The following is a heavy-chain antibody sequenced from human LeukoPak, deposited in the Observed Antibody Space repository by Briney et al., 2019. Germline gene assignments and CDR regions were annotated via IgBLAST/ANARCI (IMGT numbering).Heavy chain of an antibody. CDR2: ISAYNGNT. D-gene: IGHD3-9*01. J-gene: IGHJ4*02. Sequence: ASVKVSCKASGYTFTSYGISWVRQAPGQGLEWMGWISAYNGNTNYAQKLQGRVTMTTDISTSTAYMELRSLRSDDTAVYYCARSPARIRYFDWLFDYWGQGTLVTVSS. CDR1: GYTFTSYG. V-gene: IGHV1-18*01. CDR3: ARSPARIRYFDWLFDY.